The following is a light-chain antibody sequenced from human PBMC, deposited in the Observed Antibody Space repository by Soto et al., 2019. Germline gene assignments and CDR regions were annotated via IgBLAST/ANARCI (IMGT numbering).Light chain of an antibody. CDR2: SNN. Sequence: QSALTQPPSASGTPGQRVTISCSGSSSNIGSNTVNWYQQLPGTAPKLLIYSNNQRPSGVPDRFSGSKSGTSASLAISGLQSEDEADYYCAAWDDSLNGAGFGGGTQLTVL. V-gene: IGLV1-44*01. CDR3: AAWDDSLNGAG. CDR1: SSNIGSNT. J-gene: IGLJ7*01.